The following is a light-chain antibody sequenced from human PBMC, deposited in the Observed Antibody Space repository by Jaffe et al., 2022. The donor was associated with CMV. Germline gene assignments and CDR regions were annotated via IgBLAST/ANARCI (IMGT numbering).Light chain of an antibody. J-gene: IGLJ2*01. CDR2: EDN. Sequence: QSVLTQPPSVSAAPGQRVTISCSGSSSNIGSNYVSWYQQLPGTAPKLLIYEDNKRPSGIPDRFSGSKSGTSATLGITGLQTGDEADYYCGTWHSSLSAGIFGGGTKLTVL. CDR1: SSNIGSNY. CDR3: GTWHSSLSAGI. V-gene: IGLV1-51*02.